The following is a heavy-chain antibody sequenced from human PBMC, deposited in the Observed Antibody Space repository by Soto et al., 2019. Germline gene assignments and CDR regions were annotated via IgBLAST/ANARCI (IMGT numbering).Heavy chain of an antibody. V-gene: IGHV4-59*08. CDR3: ARHIALSGSFPFDY. CDR2: IYYSGST. Sequence: SDTLSLTCTVSGGSISSYYWSWIRQPPGKGLEWIGYIYYSGSTNYNPSLKSRVTISVNTSENQFSLKLSSVTAADTAVYYCARHIALSGSFPFDYWGQGTLVTVS. CDR1: GGSISSYY. J-gene: IGHJ4*02. D-gene: IGHD3-3*01.